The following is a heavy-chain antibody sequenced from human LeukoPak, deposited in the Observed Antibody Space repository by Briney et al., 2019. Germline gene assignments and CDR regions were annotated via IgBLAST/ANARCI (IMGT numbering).Heavy chain of an antibody. CDR1: GFTFSSYW. V-gene: IGHV3-7*01. J-gene: IGHJ5*02. CDR3: ARGTGQIDYDFWSGYYNWFDP. D-gene: IGHD3-3*01. Sequence: PGGSLRLSCAASGFTFSSYWMSWVRQAPGKGLEWVANINQGGSDRYYVDSVRGRFTISRDNAKNSLYLQMNSLRAEDTAVYYCARGTGQIDYDFWSGYYNWFDPWGQGTLVTVSS. CDR2: INQGGSDR.